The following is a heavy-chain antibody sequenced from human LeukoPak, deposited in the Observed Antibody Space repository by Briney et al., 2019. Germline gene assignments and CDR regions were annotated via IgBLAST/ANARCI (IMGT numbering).Heavy chain of an antibody. J-gene: IGHJ4*02. Sequence: GASVKVSCKTSGYTFTGYYMHWVRQAPGQGLEWMGWINPNSGGTNYAQKFQGRVTMTRDTSISTAYMELSRLRSDDTAVYYCAREALNYGSGSAIDYWGQGTLVTVSS. V-gene: IGHV1-2*02. D-gene: IGHD3-10*01. CDR1: GYTFTGYY. CDR3: AREALNYGSGSAIDY. CDR2: INPNSGGT.